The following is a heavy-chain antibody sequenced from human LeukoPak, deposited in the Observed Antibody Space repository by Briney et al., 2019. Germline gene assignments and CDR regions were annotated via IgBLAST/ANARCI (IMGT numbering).Heavy chain of an antibody. V-gene: IGHV3-33*01. CDR2: IWYDGSNK. D-gene: IGHD3-10*01. J-gene: IGHJ6*02. Sequence: GGSLRLSCAASGFTFSSYGMHWVRQAPGKGLEWVAVIWYDGSNKYYADSVKGRFTISRDNSKNTLYLQMNSLRAEDTAVYYCARHFGEFRNYYYYGMDVWGQGTTVTVSS. CDR3: ARHFGEFRNYYYYGMDV. CDR1: GFTFSSYG.